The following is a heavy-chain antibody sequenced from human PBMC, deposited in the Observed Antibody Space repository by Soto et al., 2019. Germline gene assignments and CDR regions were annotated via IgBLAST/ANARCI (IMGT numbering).Heavy chain of an antibody. Sequence: QLQLQESGPGLVKPSETLSLTCTVSGGSISSSSYYWGWIRQPPGKGLEWIGSIYYSGRTYYNPSLKSRVTISVDTSKDPFSLKLSFVTAADTAVYYCARLTGHSGSYLYYWGQGTLVTVSS. CDR1: GGSISSSSYY. D-gene: IGHD1-26*01. CDR3: ARLTGHSGSYLYY. CDR2: IYYSGRT. V-gene: IGHV4-39*01. J-gene: IGHJ4*02.